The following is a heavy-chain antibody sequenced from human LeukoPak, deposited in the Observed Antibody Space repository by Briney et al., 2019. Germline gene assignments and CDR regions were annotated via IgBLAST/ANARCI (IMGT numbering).Heavy chain of an antibody. J-gene: IGHJ4*02. D-gene: IGHD3-10*01. CDR2: INTNTGNP. V-gene: IGHV7-4-1*02. CDR3: AREGPSMVRGVTATYYFDY. Sequence: ASVKVSCKASGYTFTSYAMNWVRQAPGQGLEWMGWINTNTGNPTYAQGFTGRFVFSLDTSVSTAYLQISSLKAEDTAVYYCAREGPSMVRGVTATYYFDYWGQGTLVTVSS. CDR1: GYTFTSYA.